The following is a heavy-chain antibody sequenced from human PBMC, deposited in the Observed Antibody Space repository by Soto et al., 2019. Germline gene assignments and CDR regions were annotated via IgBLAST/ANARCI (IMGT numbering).Heavy chain of an antibody. CDR2: INHSGST. CDR1: GGSFSGYY. CDR3: ARVRRGYSYGSYYYYYMDV. Sequence: LSLTCAVYGGSFSGYYWSWIRQPPGKGLEWIGEINHSGSTNYNPSLKSRVTISVDTSKNQFSLKLSSVTAADTAVYYCARVRRGYSYGSYYYYYMDVWGKGTTVTVSS. D-gene: IGHD5-18*01. V-gene: IGHV4-34*01. J-gene: IGHJ6*03.